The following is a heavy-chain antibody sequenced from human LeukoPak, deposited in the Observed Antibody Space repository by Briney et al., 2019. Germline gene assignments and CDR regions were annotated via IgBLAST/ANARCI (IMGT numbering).Heavy chain of an antibody. Sequence: SETLSLTCTVSGGSISSGDYYWSWIRQPPGKGLEWIGYIYYSGSTYYNPSLKSRVTISVDTSKNQFSLKLSSVTAADTAVYYCARDDALGAFDIWGQGTMVTVSS. CDR3: ARDDALGAFDI. V-gene: IGHV4-30-4*08. CDR1: GGSISSGDYY. J-gene: IGHJ3*02. CDR2: IYYSGST.